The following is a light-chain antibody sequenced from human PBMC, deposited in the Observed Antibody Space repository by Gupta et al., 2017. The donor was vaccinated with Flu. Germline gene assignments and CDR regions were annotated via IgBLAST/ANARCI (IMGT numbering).Light chain of an antibody. J-gene: IGKJ4*01. CDR3: QQENSFPLT. Sequence: PSSVSVSVADGVAKTCRTSHGISRWLAWYQQKPGKAPKLLIYAASRVQSGVPSRFSGSGSATDFTLTISSRQPEDFASYYCQQENSFPLTFGRGTKVQIK. V-gene: IGKV1D-12*01. CDR1: HGISRW. CDR2: AAS.